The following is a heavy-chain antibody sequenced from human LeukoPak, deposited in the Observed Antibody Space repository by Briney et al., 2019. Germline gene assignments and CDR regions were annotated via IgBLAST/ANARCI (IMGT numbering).Heavy chain of an antibody. CDR3: ARSSIAAPPDY. CDR1: GGSLSSYY. CDR2: IYDSGRT. V-gene: IGHV4-59*01. D-gene: IGHD6-6*01. Sequence: PSETLSLTCTVSGGSLSSYYWSWVRQPPGQGLEWIGYIYDSGRTNYNPSLRSRVTISLDTLKNQFSLKLSSVTAADTAVYYCARSSIAAPPDYWGQGTLVTVSS. J-gene: IGHJ4*02.